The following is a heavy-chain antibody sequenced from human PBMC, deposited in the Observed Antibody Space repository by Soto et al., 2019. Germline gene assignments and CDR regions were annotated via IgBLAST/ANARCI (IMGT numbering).Heavy chain of an antibody. V-gene: IGHV5-51*01. Sequence: PGESLKISCKASGYDFTNYWIAWVRQTPGRGLEWMGMIYPGDSDIRYNPSFRGRVTISADKSITSASVQWGSLKASDSAIYYCARFRAPRVQLISMSFHLWGRATRVTVSS. J-gene: IGHJ4*03. D-gene: IGHD6-13*01. CDR2: IYPGDSDI. CDR3: ARFRAPRVQLISMSFHL. CDR1: GYDFTNYW.